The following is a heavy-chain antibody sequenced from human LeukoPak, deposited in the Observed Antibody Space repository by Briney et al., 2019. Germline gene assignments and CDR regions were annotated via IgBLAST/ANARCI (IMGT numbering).Heavy chain of an antibody. J-gene: IGHJ4*02. CDR2: ISSSGSTV. CDR3: AKGISIKGYVGFDY. Sequence: TGGSLRLSCAASGFTFSSYEMNWVRQAPGKGLEWVSYISSSGSTVYYADSVKGRFTISRDNSKNTVYLQTNGLRAEDTAVYYCAKGISIKGYVGFDYWGQGTLVTASS. V-gene: IGHV3-48*03. D-gene: IGHD5-12*01. CDR1: GFTFSSYE.